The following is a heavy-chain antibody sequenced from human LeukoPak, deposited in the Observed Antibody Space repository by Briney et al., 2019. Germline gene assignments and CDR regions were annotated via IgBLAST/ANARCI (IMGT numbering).Heavy chain of an antibody. CDR2: INHSGST. D-gene: IGHD5-18*01. CDR1: GGSFSGYY. V-gene: IGHV4-34*01. J-gene: IGHJ4*02. CDR3: ARGGGIQLWYPFDY. Sequence: SETLSLTCVVYGGSFSGYYWSWIRQPPGKGLEWIGEINHSGSTNYNPSLKSRVTISVDTSKNQFSLKLSSVTAADTAVYYCARGGGIQLWYPFDYWGQGTLVTVSS.